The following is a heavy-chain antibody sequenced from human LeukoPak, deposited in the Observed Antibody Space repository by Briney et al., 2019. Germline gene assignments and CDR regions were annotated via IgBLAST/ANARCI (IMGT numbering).Heavy chain of an antibody. J-gene: IGHJ5*02. D-gene: IGHD3-3*01. CDR3: ARDPPYYDFWSGRNWFDP. V-gene: IGHV3-33*01. CDR1: GFTFSSYG. CDR2: IWYDGSNK. Sequence: GRPLRLSCAASGFTFSSYGMHWVRQAPGKGLEWVAVIWYDGSNKYYADSVKGRFTISRDNSKNTLYLQMNSLRAEDTAVYYCARDPPYYDFWSGRNWFDPWGQGTLVTVSS.